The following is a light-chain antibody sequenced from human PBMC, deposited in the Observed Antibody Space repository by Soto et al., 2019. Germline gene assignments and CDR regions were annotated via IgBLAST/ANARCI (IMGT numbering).Light chain of an antibody. Sequence: EILLTQSPATLSLSPGERATLSCRASQSVSSYLAWYQQKPGQAPRILIYDASNRATGIPARFSGSGSWTDCTLTISRLEAEDVPVYCRQQRSNWPLTFGGGTKVDIK. CDR2: DAS. CDR1: QSVSSY. V-gene: IGKV3-11*01. CDR3: QQRSNWPLT. J-gene: IGKJ4*01.